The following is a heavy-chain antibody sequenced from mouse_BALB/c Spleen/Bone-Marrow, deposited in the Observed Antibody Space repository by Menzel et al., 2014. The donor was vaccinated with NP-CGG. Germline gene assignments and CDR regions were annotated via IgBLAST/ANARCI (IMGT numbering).Heavy chain of an antibody. CDR2: IDPAIVNT. J-gene: IGHJ1*01. CDR1: GFNIKDTY. V-gene: IGHV14-3*02. CDR3: ASYRYAWYFDV. D-gene: IGHD2-14*01. Sequence: EVQVVESGAELVKPGASVKLSCTASGFNIKDTYMYWVKQRPEQGLEWIGRIDPAIVNTKYDPKFQGKATITADTSSNTAYLQLSSLTSEDTAVYYCASYRYAWYFDVWGAGTTVTVSS.